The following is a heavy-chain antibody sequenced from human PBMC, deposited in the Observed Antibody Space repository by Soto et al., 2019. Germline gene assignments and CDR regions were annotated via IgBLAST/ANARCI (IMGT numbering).Heavy chain of an antibody. D-gene: IGHD3-3*01. CDR2: IKSKTDGGTT. CDR1: GFTFSNAW. V-gene: IGHV3-15*07. CDR3: TTGGPSFWSGYYFDYYGMDV. J-gene: IGHJ6*02. Sequence: GGSLRLSCAASGFTFSNAWMNWVRQAPGKGLEWVGRIKSKTDGGTTDYAAPVKGRFTISRDDSKNTLYLQMNSLKTEDTAVYYCTTGGPSFWSGYYFDYYGMDVWGQGTTVTVSS.